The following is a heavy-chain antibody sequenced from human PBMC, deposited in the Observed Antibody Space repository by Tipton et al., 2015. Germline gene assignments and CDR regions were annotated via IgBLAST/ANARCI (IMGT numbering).Heavy chain of an antibody. J-gene: IGHJ5*02. Sequence: TLSLTCTVSGGSITRSPYYWGWVRQPPGKGLEWIGSVYYSGSAYYSPSLKSRLIISLDTSKNHFSLQLTSVSAADTGVYYCARDNPSLTRSHYCSGVSCDGGGFDPWGQGTLVTVSS. CDR2: VYYSGSA. D-gene: IGHD2-15*01. CDR1: GGSITRSPYY. V-gene: IGHV4-39*02. CDR3: ARDNPSLTRSHYCSGVSCDGGGFDP.